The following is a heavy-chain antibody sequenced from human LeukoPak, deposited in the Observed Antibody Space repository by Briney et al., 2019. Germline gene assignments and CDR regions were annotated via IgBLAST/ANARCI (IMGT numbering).Heavy chain of an antibody. J-gene: IGHJ4*02. CDR3: ARWADYYDSGVYQYYSDY. CDR1: GYTFTSYY. CDR2: INPSGGST. D-gene: IGHD3-22*01. V-gene: IGHV1-46*01. Sequence: GASVKVSCKASGYTFTSYYMHWVRQAPGQGLEWMGLINPSGGSTSYAQKFQGRVTMTTDTSTSTAYMDLRSLRSDDTAVYYCARWADYYDSGVYQYYSDYWGQGTLVTVSS.